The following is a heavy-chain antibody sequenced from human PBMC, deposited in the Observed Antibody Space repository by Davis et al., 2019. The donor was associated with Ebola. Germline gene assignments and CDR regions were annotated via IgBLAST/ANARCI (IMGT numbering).Heavy chain of an antibody. Sequence: GESLKISCVASGFTFSSYGMSWVRQAPGRGLEWVSSISASGGATFYADSVKGRIVMSRDNSNDTLYLRMNNLRAEDTAIYYCAKDITSYYGSGDFFDYWGQGILVTVSS. D-gene: IGHD3-10*01. CDR3: AKDITSYYGSGDFFDY. CDR2: ISASGGAT. CDR1: GFTFSSYG. J-gene: IGHJ4*02. V-gene: IGHV3-23*01.